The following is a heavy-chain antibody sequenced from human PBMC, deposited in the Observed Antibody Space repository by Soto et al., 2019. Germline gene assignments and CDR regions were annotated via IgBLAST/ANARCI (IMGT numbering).Heavy chain of an antibody. D-gene: IGHD3-22*01. J-gene: IGHJ4*02. CDR1: GFTLSSYA. V-gene: IGHV3-23*01. CDR3: AKVERYYYDSSGYYSSPLF. Sequence: EVQLLESGGGLVQPGGSLRFSCAASGFTLSSYALSWVRQAPGKGLEWVPAISGSGGTTYYADSVKGRFTISRDTSKNTLYLQMNSLRAEDTAVYYCAKVERYYYDSSGYYSSPLFWGQGTLVTVSS. CDR2: ISGSGGTT.